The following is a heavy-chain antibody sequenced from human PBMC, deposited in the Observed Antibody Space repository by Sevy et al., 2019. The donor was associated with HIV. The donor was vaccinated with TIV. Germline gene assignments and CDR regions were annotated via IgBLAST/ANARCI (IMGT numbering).Heavy chain of an antibody. V-gene: IGHV3-30*18. CDR2: ISYDGSNK. D-gene: IGHD4-17*01. Sequence: GSLRLSCAASGFTFSSYGMHWVRQAPGKGLEWVAVISYDGSNKYYADSVKGRFTISRDNSKNTLYLQMNSLRAEDTAVYYCAKDTSDYGDYGGTYYFGMDVWGQGTTVTVSS. CDR3: AKDTSDYGDYGGTYYFGMDV. CDR1: GFTFSSYG. J-gene: IGHJ6*02.